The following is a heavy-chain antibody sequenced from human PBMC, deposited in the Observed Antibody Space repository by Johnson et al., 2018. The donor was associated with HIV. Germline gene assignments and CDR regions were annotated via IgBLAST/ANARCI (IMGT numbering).Heavy chain of an antibody. CDR1: GLSVSNNY. Sequence: EVQVVESGGGLVQPGGSLRLSCAASGLSVSNNYMSWVRQAPGKGLEWVSVLWSGGNTWYAGSVTGRFTISRDNSKNTLYLQMNSLRAEDTAGYYCARELRYNFWSGYDAFDIWGQGTMVTVSS. CDR3: ARELRYNFWSGYDAFDI. CDR2: LWSGGNT. V-gene: IGHV3-66*01. J-gene: IGHJ3*02. D-gene: IGHD3-3*01.